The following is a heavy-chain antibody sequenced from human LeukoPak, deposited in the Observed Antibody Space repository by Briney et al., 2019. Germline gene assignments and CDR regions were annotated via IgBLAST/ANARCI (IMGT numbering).Heavy chain of an antibody. V-gene: IGHV4-34*01. J-gene: IGHJ4*02. CDR1: GGSFSGYY. CDR2: INHSGST. Sequence: KPSETLSLTCAVYGGSFSGYYWSWIRQPPGKGLEWIGEINHSGSTNYNPSLKSRVTISVDTSKNQFSLKLSSVTAADTAVYYCARFAIRFFGIAADYWGQGTLVTVSS. D-gene: IGHD6-13*01. CDR3: ARFAIRFFGIAADY.